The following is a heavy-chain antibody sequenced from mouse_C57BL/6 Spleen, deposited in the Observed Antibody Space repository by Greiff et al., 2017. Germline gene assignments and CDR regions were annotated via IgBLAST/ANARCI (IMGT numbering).Heavy chain of an antibody. D-gene: IGHD3-2*02. CDR1: GYAFSSYW. CDR2: IYPGDGDT. CDR3: ARRAAQAPFDY. Sequence: VQGVESGAELVKPGASVKISCKASGYAFSSYWMTWVKQRPGKGLEWIGQIYPGDGDTNYNGKFKGKATLTADTSSSTAYMQLSSLTSEDSAVYFCARRAAQAPFDYWGQGTTLTVSS. J-gene: IGHJ2*01. V-gene: IGHV1-80*01.